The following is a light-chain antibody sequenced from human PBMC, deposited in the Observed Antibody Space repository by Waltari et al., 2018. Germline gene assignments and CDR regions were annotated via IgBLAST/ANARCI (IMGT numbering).Light chain of an antibody. CDR1: QNITNW. J-gene: IGKJ1*01. CDR2: QAS. V-gene: IGKV1-5*03. CDR3: QQYNISLST. Sequence: DIQMTQSPSTLSASVGDRVTITCRASQNITNWLAWFQLKPGKAPKLLIYQASGLQSGVPSRFGGSGSGTDFTLTISGLQPDDFATYFCQQYNISLSTFGQGTKVEFK.